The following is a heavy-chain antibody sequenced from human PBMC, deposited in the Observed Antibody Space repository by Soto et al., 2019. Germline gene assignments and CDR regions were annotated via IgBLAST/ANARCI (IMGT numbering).Heavy chain of an antibody. D-gene: IGHD3-10*01. CDR3: ARGSGGLRSVDY. CDR1: GGSISSYY. Sequence: QVQLQESGPGLVKPSETLSLTCTVSGGSISSYYWSWIRQPPGKGLEWIGYIYYSGSTNYNPSLKSRVTISVDTSKNQFSLKLSSVTAADTAVYYCARGSGGLRSVDYWGQGTLVTVSS. J-gene: IGHJ4*02. CDR2: IYYSGST. V-gene: IGHV4-59*01.